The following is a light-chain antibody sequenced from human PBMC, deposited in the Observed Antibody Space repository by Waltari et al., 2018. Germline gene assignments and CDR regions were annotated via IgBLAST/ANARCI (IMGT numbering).Light chain of an antibody. Sequence: ELVLTQSPGTLSLSPGERANLSSRASQSVSSTYLAWYQQKPGQAPRLLIYGASSRATGIPDRFSGSGSGTDFTLTISRLEPEDFAVYYCQQYGSSPLTFGGGTKVEIK. CDR1: QSVSSTY. CDR2: GAS. J-gene: IGKJ4*01. CDR3: QQYGSSPLT. V-gene: IGKV3-20*01.